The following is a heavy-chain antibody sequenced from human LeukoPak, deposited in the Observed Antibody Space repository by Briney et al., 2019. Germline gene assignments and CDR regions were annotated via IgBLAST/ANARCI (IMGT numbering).Heavy chain of an antibody. CDR2: MNPNSGNT. V-gene: IGHV1-8*03. CDR3: ARASRIAVAAVDY. J-gene: IGHJ4*02. Sequence: ASVKVSCKASGYTFTAYYMHWVRQAPGQGLEWMGWMNPNSGNTGYAQKFQGRVTITRNTSISTAYMELSSLRSEDTAVYYCARASRIAVAAVDYWGQGTLVTVSS. CDR1: GYTFTAYY. D-gene: IGHD6-19*01.